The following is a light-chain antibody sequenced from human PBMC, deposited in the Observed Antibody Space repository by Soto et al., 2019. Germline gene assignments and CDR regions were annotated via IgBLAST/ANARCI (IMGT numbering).Light chain of an antibody. CDR2: DAP. CDR1: QTVRNNY. Sequence: EFVLTQSPGTLSLSPGERATLSCRASQTVRNNYLAWYQQKPGQAPRLLIYDAPSRATGIPDRFSGGGSGTDFTLTISSLQSEDFAVYYCQQRNVWPPITFGQGTRLEIK. J-gene: IGKJ5*01. V-gene: IGKV3D-20*02. CDR3: QQRNVWPPIT.